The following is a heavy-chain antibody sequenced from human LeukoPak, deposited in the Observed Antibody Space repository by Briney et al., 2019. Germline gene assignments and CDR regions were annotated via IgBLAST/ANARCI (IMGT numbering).Heavy chain of an antibody. V-gene: IGHV4-61*01. D-gene: IGHD3-9*01. J-gene: IGHJ4*02. CDR2: IYYSGST. CDR1: GGSISTSNYY. CDR3: ARADYDILTGYYENEYYFDY. Sequence: SETLSLTCTVSGGSISTSNYYWSWIRQPPGKGLEWIGYIYYSGSTNYNPSLKSRVTISVDTSKNQFSLKLSSVTAADTAVYYCARADYDILTGYYENEYYFDYWGQGTLVTVSS.